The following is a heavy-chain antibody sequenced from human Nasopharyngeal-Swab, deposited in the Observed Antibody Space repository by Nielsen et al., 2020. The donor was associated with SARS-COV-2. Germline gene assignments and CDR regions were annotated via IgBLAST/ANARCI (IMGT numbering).Heavy chain of an antibody. CDR3: ARRTYESVSYFLDY. J-gene: IGHJ4*02. Sequence: GGSLRLSCKVSGYSFTSYWIAWVRQMPGKGLEWMGIIYPGDSDTRYSPTFQGQVTISADKSISTAYLQWSSLEASDTAMYYCARRTYESVSYFLDYWGQGVLVTVSS. CDR2: IYPGDSDT. V-gene: IGHV5-51*01. CDR1: GYSFTSYW. D-gene: IGHD1-26*01.